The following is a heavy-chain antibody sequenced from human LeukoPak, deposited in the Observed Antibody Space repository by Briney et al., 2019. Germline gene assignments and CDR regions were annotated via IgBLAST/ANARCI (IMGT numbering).Heavy chain of an antibody. D-gene: IGHD1-26*01. CDR2: IYHSGSA. Sequence: PSETLSLTCTVSGYSISSDYYWGWIRQPPGMGLEWVASIYHSGSAYYNPSLKSRVTISVDTFKNQFSLKLSSVTAADTAFYYCARVGIDSGSFADFDYWGQGTLVTVSS. V-gene: IGHV4-38-2*02. J-gene: IGHJ4*02. CDR1: GYSISSDYY. CDR3: ARVGIDSGSFADFDY.